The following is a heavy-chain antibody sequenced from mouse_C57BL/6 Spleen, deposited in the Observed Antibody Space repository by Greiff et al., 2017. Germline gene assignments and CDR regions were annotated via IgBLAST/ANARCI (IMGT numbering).Heavy chain of an antibody. CDR2: ISYDGSN. V-gene: IGHV3-6*01. D-gene: IGHD2-4*01. CDR3: AKRGGDYDDAMDY. Sequence: EVKLEESGPGLVKPSQSLSLTCSVTGYSITSGYYWNWLRQFPGNKLEWMGYISYDGSNNYNPSLKNRISITRDTSKNQFFLKLNSVTTEDTATYYCAKRGGDYDDAMDYWGQGTSVTVSS. J-gene: IGHJ4*01. CDR1: GYSITSGYY.